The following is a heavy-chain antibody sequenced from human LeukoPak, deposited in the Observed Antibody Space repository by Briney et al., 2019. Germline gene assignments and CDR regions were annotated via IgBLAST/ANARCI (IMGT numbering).Heavy chain of an antibody. CDR2: IFHSGRV. CDR1: GDSISTPHW. J-gene: IGHJ3*02. Sequence: NSSGTLSLTCDVSGDSISTPHWWSWVRQPPGKGLEWIGEIFHSGRVNYIPSLQSRVTISLDKSKNQISLEVNSVTAADTAVYYCARLNADYGYYGPHDAFDIWGQGTLVAVSS. V-gene: IGHV4-4*02. D-gene: IGHD4-17*01. CDR3: ARLNADYGYYGPHDAFDI.